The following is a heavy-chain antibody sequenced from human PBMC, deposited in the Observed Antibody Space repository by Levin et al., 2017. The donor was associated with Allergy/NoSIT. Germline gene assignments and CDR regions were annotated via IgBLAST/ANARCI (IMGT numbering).Heavy chain of an antibody. CDR2: INHSGST. D-gene: IGHD2-15*01. Sequence: SETLSLTCAVYGGSFSGYYWSWIRQPPGKGLEWIGEINHSGSTNYNPSLKSRVTISVDTSKNQFSLKLSSVTAADTAVYYCARGRRRGRYCSGGSCYAAGDDYWGQGTLVTVSS. V-gene: IGHV4-34*01. J-gene: IGHJ4*02. CDR3: ARGRRRGRYCSGGSCYAAGDDY. CDR1: GGSFSGYY.